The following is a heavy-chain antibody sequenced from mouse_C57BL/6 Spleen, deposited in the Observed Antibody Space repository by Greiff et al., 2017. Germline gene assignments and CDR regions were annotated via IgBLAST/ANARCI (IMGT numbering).Heavy chain of an antibody. D-gene: IGHD2-4*01. V-gene: IGHV5-9-1*02. J-gene: IGHJ3*01. Sequence: EVKVVESGEGLVKPGGSLKLSCAASGFTFSSYAMSWVRQTPEKRLEWVAYISSGGDYIYYADTVKGRFTISRDNARNTLYLQMSSLKSGDTAMYYCTSIYYDYDGFAYWGQGTLVTVSA. CDR2: ISSGGDYI. CDR1: GFTFSSYA. CDR3: TSIYYDYDGFAY.